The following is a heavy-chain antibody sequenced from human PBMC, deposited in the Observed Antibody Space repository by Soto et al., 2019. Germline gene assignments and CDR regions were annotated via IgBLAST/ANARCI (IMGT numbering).Heavy chain of an antibody. V-gene: IGHV4-30-2*01. Sequence: QLQLQESGSGLVKPSQTLSLTCAVSGGSISSGGYSWSWIRQPPGKGLEWIGYIYHSGSTYYNPSLRSRVTISVDRSKNQVSLKLSSVTAADTAVYYCARGAPHDYGDRAIDYWGQGTLVTVSS. CDR1: GGSISSGGYS. CDR3: ARGAPHDYGDRAIDY. D-gene: IGHD4-17*01. CDR2: IYHSGST. J-gene: IGHJ4*02.